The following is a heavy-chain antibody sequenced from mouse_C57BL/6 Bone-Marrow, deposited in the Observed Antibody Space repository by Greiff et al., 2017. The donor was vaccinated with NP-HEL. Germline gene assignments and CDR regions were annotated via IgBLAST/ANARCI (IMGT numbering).Heavy chain of an antibody. CDR3: ARQKVRPPYFDV. V-gene: IGHV5-12*01. D-gene: IGHD1-2*01. Sequence: EVKLVESGGGLVQPGGSLKLSCAASGFTFSDYYMYWVRQTPEKRLEWVAYISNGGGSTYYPDTVKGRFTISRDNAKNTLYLQMSRLKSEDTAMYYCARQKVRPPYFDVWGTGTTVTVSS. CDR1: GFTFSDYY. CDR2: ISNGGGST. J-gene: IGHJ1*03.